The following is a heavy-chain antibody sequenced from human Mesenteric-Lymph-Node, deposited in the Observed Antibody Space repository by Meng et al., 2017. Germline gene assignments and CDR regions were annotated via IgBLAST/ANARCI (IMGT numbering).Heavy chain of an antibody. J-gene: IGHJ4*02. CDR2: IIPIFGTA. Sequence: SVKVSCKASGGTFSSYAISWVRQAPGQGLEWMGGIIPIFGTANYAQKFQGRVTITADESTSTAYMELSSLRSEDTAVYYCARDLSDKVGEYSSGWYWGQGTLVTVSS. D-gene: IGHD6-19*01. CDR1: GGTFSSYA. CDR3: ARDLSDKVGEYSSGWY. V-gene: IGHV1-69*13.